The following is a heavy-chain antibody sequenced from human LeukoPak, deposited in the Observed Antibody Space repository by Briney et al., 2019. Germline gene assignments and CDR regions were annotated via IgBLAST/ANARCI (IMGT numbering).Heavy chain of an antibody. D-gene: IGHD4-11*01. V-gene: IGHV4-59*01. CDR2: IYYSGST. Sequence: SETLSLTCTVSGGSISSYYWSWIRQPPGKGLEWIGYIYYSGSTNYNPSLKSRVTISVDTSKNQFSLKLSSVTAVDTAVYYCARVLAGGRTDKYSNYEFDHWGQGTLVTVSS. J-gene: IGHJ5*02. CDR1: GGSISSYY. CDR3: ARVLAGGRTDKYSNYEFDH.